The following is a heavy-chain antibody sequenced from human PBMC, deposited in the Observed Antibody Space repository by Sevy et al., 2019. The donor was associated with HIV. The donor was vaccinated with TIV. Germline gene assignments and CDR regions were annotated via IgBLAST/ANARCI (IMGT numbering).Heavy chain of an antibody. CDR2: FDPEDGET. V-gene: IGHV1-24*01. J-gene: IGHJ4*02. CDR3: ATARSVATHFDY. D-gene: IGHD5-12*01. CDR1: GYTRTELS. Sequence: ASVKVSCKVSGYTRTELSMHWVRQAPRKGLEWMGGFDPEDGETIYAQKFQGRVTMTEDTSTDTAYMELSSLRSEDTAVYYCATARSVATHFDYWGQGTLVTVSS.